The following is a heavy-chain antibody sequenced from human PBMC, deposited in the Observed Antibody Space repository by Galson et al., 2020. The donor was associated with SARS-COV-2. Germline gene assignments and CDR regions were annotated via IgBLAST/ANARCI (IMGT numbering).Heavy chain of an antibody. J-gene: IGHJ4*02. Sequence: SVKVSCKASGFTFTSSAMQCVRQARGQRPEWIGWTVVGSGNSTYAHKFQERVTITRDMSTSTAYMELSSLRSEDTAVYYCAARGLLGELPQWCQGTLVTVSS. CDR3: AARGLLGELPQ. CDR2: TVVGSGNS. CDR1: GFTFTSSA. D-gene: IGHD3-16*01. V-gene: IGHV1-58*02.